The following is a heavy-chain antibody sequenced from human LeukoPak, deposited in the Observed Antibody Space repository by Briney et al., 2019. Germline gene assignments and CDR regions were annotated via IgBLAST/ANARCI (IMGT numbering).Heavy chain of an antibody. Sequence: GASVTVSCKASGGTFSSYAISWVRQAPGQGLEWMGGIIPIFGTANYAQKFQGRVTITADESTSTAYMELSSLRSEDTAVYYCARDRKSYCTNGVCYGLDYWGQGTLVTVSS. CDR2: IIPIFGTA. D-gene: IGHD2-8*01. V-gene: IGHV1-69*13. CDR1: GGTFSSYA. CDR3: ARDRKSYCTNGVCYGLDY. J-gene: IGHJ4*02.